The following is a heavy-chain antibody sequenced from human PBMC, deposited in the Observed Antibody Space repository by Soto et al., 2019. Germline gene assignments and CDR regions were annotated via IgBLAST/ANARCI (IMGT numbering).Heavy chain of an antibody. V-gene: IGHV3-9*01. CDR1: GFRFEQYV. CDR3: ARYSSGAGDY. Sequence: VQVVASGGGLVQPGRSLRLSCAVSGFRFEQYVMHWVRQAPGKGLECVSTVSPTGDTVAYADSVEGRFTVSRDNAKNSLYLQMNSLRTEDTAVYYCARYSSGAGDYWGQGTLVTVSS. J-gene: IGHJ4*02. CDR2: VSPTGDTV. D-gene: IGHD6-19*01.